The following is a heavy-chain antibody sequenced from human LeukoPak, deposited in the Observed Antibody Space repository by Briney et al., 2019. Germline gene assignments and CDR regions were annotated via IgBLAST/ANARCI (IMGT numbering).Heavy chain of an antibody. D-gene: IGHD3-22*01. V-gene: IGHV4-31*03. CDR3: ASLYYFDSSGYYYGKADI. J-gene: IGHJ3*02. CDR1: GGSISSGGYY. CDR2: IYYSGST. Sequence: SQTLSLTCTVSGGSISSGGYYWSWIRQFPGKGLECIGFIYYSGSTFYNPSLKSRVTISIATSKNQFSLKLSSVTAADTAVYYCASLYYFDSSGYYYGKADIWGQGTMVTVSS.